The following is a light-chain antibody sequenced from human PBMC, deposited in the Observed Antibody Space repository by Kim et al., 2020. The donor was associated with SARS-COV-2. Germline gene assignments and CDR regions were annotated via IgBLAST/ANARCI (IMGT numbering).Light chain of an antibody. CDR3: QQYDNLPLT. CDR1: QDIKKY. CDR2: DAS. J-gene: IGKJ4*01. V-gene: IGKV1-33*01. Sequence: GDRVTITCQASQDIKKYLNWYQQKPGRAPNLLIYDASDLQTGVPSRFSGSRSGTDFTFTISSLQPEDIATYYCQQYDNLPLTFGGGTKLEI.